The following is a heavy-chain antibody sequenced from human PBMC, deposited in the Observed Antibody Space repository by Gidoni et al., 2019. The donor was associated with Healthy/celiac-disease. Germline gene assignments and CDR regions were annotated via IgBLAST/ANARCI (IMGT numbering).Heavy chain of an antibody. CDR3: ARGGEPALYYYYGMDV. CDR1: GYTFTSYA. V-gene: IGHV1-3*01. D-gene: IGHD2-2*01. J-gene: IGHJ6*02. Sequence: QVQLVQSGAEVKKPGASVKVSCKASGYTFTSYAMHWVRQAPGQRLEWMGWINAGNGNTKYSQKFQGRVTITRDTSASTAYMELSSLRSEDTAVYYCARGGEPALYYYYGMDVWGQGTTVTVSS. CDR2: INAGNGNT.